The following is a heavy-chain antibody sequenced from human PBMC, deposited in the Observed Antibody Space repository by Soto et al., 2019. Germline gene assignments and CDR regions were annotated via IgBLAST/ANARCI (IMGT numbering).Heavy chain of an antibody. CDR3: ANSRVSMVRGLIIIPNY. CDR2: ISGHGDAT. Sequence: GGSLRLSCAASGFPFTGFGMSWVRQAPGKGLEWVSAISGHGDATFYADSVKGRFTISRDNSKNTLYLHMNSLRAEDTALYYCANSRVSMVRGLIIIPNYWGQGSLVTVSS. D-gene: IGHD3-10*01. CDR1: GFPFTGFG. V-gene: IGHV3-23*01. J-gene: IGHJ4*02.